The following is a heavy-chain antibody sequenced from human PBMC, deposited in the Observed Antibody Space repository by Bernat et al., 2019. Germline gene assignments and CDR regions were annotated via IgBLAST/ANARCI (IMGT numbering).Heavy chain of an antibody. Sequence: QVQLVQSGAEVKKPGASVKVSCKASGYTFTGYYMHWVRQAPGQGLEWMGWINPNSGGTNYAKKFQGWVTITRDTSISTAYMELSRLRSDDTAVYYCARVSEEATFDYWGQGTLVTVSS. CDR1: GYTFTGYY. D-gene: IGHD5-12*01. CDR3: ARVSEEATFDY. V-gene: IGHV1-2*04. CDR2: INPNSGGT. J-gene: IGHJ4*02.